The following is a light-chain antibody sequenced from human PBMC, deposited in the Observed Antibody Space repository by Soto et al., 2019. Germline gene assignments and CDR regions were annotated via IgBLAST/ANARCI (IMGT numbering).Light chain of an antibody. CDR3: HQYNNWPRIT. Sequence: EIVLTQSPGTLSLSPGERATLSCRASQSVSSYLAWYQQKPGQAPRLLIYGVSSRATGIPDRFSGSGSGTDFSLTISRLQPEDFAVYYCHQYNNWPRITFGQGTRLEIK. CDR2: GVS. CDR1: QSVSSY. V-gene: IGKV3-20*01. J-gene: IGKJ5*01.